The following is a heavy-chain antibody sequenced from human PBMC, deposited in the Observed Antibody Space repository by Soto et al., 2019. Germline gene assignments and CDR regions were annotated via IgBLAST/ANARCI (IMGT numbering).Heavy chain of an antibody. D-gene: IGHD3-10*01. CDR3: ARDSRSLRWFGELSLVDGMDV. CDR1: GGSISSGGYY. CDR2: IYYSGST. J-gene: IGHJ6*02. V-gene: IGHV4-31*03. Sequence: TSETLSLTCTVSGGSISSGGYYWSWIRQHPGKGLEWIGYIYYSGSTYYNPSLKSRVTISVDTSKNQFSLKLSSVTAADTAVYYCARDSRSLRWFGELSLVDGMDVWGQGTTVTVSS.